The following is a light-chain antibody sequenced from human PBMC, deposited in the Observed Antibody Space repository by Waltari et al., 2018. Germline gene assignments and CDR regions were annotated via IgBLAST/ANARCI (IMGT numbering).Light chain of an antibody. J-gene: IGKJ2*01. V-gene: IGKV3-15*01. CDR2: DTS. CDR1: QSVSSN. CDR3: QQYNNWPPMYT. Sequence: EIVMTQSPATLSVSPGERATLSCRASQSVSSNLAWYQQRPGQAPRLLIYDTSTRATGVPARFSGTGSVTEFTLTIRGLQSEDSATYYCQQYNNWPPMYTFGQGTRLEIK.